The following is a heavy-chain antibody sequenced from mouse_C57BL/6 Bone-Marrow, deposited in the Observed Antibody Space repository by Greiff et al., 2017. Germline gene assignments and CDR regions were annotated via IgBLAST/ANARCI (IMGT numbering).Heavy chain of an antibody. D-gene: IGHD3-3*01. CDR2: INPNNGGT. CDR1: GYTFTDYY. V-gene: IGHV1-26*01. J-gene: IGHJ1*03. CDR3: ARRGRRYCDV. Sequence: VQLQQSGPELVKPGASVKLSCKASGYTFTDYYMNWVKQSHGKSLEWIGDINPNNGGTSYNQKFKGKATLTVDKSSSTAYMELRSLTSEDSAVYYCARRGRRYCDVWGRGTTVTVSS.